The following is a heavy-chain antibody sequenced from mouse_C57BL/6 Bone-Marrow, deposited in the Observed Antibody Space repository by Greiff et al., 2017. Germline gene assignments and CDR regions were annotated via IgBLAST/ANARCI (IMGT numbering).Heavy chain of an antibody. V-gene: IGHV5-6*01. CDR3: ERLLDY. CDR1: GFTFSSYG. CDR2: ISSGGSYT. Sequence: EVQLVESGGDLVKPGGSLKLSCAASGFTFSSYGMSLVRQTPDKRLEWVATISSGGSYTYYPDSVKGRFTIYRDNAKNTLYLEMSSLKSEDTTMYYCERLLDYWGQGTTLTVSS. J-gene: IGHJ2*01.